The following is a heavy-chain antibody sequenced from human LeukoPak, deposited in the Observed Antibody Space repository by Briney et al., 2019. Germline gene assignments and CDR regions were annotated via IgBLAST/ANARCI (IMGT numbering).Heavy chain of an antibody. CDR1: GFTFSRNT. Sequence: GGSLRLSCAASGFTFSRNTMSWVRQAPGKGLEWVSGISESGGSTYYADSVKGRFTISRDNSKNTLYLQMNSLRAEDTAVYYCAKLGYGVYSSVDYWGQGTLVTVSS. CDR3: AKLGYGVYSSVDY. CDR2: ISESGGST. D-gene: IGHD6-25*01. J-gene: IGHJ4*02. V-gene: IGHV3-23*01.